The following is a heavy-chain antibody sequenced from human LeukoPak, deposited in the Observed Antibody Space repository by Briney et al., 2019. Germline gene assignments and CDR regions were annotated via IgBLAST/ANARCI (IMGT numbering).Heavy chain of an antibody. J-gene: IGHJ4*02. V-gene: IGHV4-34*01. CDR2: IYYSGST. CDR3: ARNFDF. Sequence: KTSETLSLTCAIYGGSFSGYYWSWIRQPPGKGLEWIGSIYYSGSTYYNPSLKSRVTISVDTSKNQFSLRLTSVTAADTAFYYCARNFDFWGQGTLVTVSS. CDR1: GGSFSGYY.